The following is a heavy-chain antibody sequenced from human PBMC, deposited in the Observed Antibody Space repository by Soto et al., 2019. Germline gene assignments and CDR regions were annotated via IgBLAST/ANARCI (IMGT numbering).Heavy chain of an antibody. CDR3: ARNYYGSGSRYHYFDS. V-gene: IGHV3-33*01. J-gene: IGHJ4*02. Sequence: QVQLVESGGGVVQPGRFLRLSCAASGCTFSSYGMHWVRQAPGKGLEWVAVIWYDGSNKYYADSVKGRFTISRDNSKNTLYLQMNSLRAEDTAVYYCARNYYGSGSRYHYFDSWGQGTLVTVSS. CDR1: GCTFSSYG. D-gene: IGHD3-10*01. CDR2: IWYDGSNK.